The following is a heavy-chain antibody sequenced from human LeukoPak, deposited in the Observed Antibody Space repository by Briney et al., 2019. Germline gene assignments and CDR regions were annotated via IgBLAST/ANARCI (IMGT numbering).Heavy chain of an antibody. Sequence: ASVKVSCKASGYTFTSYGISWVRQAPGQGLEWMGWISAYNGNTNYAQKLQGRVTMTTDTSTSTAYMELRSLRSDDTAVYYCARVIVVVPAAIGMDVWGKGTTVTVSS. V-gene: IGHV1-18*01. CDR1: GYTFTSYG. CDR2: ISAYNGNT. CDR3: ARVIVVVPAAIGMDV. J-gene: IGHJ6*03. D-gene: IGHD2-2*01.